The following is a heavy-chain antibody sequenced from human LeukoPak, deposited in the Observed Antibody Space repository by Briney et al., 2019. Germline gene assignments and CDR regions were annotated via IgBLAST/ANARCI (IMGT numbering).Heavy chain of an antibody. CDR2: MNPNSGYT. Sequence: ASVKVSCKTSGYTFSSYDINWVRQATGQGLEWMGWMNPNSGYTGYAQKFQGRVSMTSNTSITTAYMELSSLRSEDTAVYYCTRGLRCEQQLVRAFNDWGQGTLVTVSS. D-gene: IGHD6-13*01. V-gene: IGHV1-8*01. J-gene: IGHJ4*02. CDR1: GYTFSSYD. CDR3: TRGLRCEQQLVRAFND.